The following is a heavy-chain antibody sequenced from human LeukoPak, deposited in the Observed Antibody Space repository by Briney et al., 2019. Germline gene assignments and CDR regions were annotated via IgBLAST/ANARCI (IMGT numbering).Heavy chain of an antibody. CDR1: GFTVSSNY. D-gene: IGHD6-13*01. CDR2: IYSGGST. CDR3: AKGGAAAGTGYYYYYYMDV. J-gene: IGHJ6*03. V-gene: IGHV3-53*01. Sequence: PGGSLRLSCAASGFTVSSNYMSWVRQAPGKGLEWVSVIYSGGSTYYADSVKGRFTISRDISKNTLYLQMNSLRAEDTAVYYCAKGGAAAGTGYYYYYYMDVWGKGTTVTVSS.